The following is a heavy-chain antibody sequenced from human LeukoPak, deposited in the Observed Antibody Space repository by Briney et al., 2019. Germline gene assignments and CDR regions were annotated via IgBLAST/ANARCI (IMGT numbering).Heavy chain of an antibody. CDR2: INAGNGNT. CDR1: GYTFTGYY. CDR3: ATLGYGDYNWFDP. D-gene: IGHD4-17*01. V-gene: IGHV1/OR15-3*01. Sequence: ASVTVSCKASGYTFTGYYMHWVRQAPGQRLEWMGWINAGNGNTKYSQKFQGRVTMTEDTSTDTAYMELSSLRSEDTAVYYCATLGYGDYNWFDPWGQGTLVTVSS. J-gene: IGHJ5*02.